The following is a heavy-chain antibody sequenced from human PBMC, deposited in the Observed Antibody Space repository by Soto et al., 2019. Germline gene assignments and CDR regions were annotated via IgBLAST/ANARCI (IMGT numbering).Heavy chain of an antibody. CDR1: GFTFSSYS. J-gene: IGHJ6*02. V-gene: IGHV3-21*01. CDR3: ARDPGLDYDSSGYHSYYYYGMDV. Sequence: PGGSLRLSCAASGFTFSSYSMNWVRQAPGKGLEWVSSISSSSSYIYYADSVKGRFTISRDNAKNSLYLQMNSLRAEDTAVYYCARDPGLDYDSSGYHSYYYYGMDVWGQGTTVTVS. D-gene: IGHD3-22*01. CDR2: ISSSSSYI.